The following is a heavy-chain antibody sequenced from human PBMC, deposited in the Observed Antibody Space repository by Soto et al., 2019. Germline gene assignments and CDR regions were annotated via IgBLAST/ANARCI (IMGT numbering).Heavy chain of an antibody. J-gene: IGHJ4*02. CDR1: GFTFSSYA. V-gene: IGHV3-23*01. Sequence: EVQLLESGGGLVQPGGSLRLSCAASGFTFSSYAMSWVRQAPGKGLEWVSAISGSGGSTYYADSVKGRFTISRDNSKNTLYLQMNSLRAEDTAVYYCAKDVGFDNAAANYFDYWGQGTLVTVSS. CDR3: AKDVGFDNAAANYFDY. D-gene: IGHD1-20*01. CDR2: ISGSGGST.